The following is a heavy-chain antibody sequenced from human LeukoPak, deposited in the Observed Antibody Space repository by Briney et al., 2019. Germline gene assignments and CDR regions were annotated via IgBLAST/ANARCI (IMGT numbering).Heavy chain of an antibody. J-gene: IGHJ4*02. V-gene: IGHV3-73*01. CDR3: TSLGGFGGVIVSNY. CDR1: GFTFSGSA. CDR2: IRSKAISYAT. D-gene: IGHD3-16*02. Sequence: GGSLRLSCAASGFTFSGSAMHWVRQASGKGLEWVGRIRSKAISYATAYAASVKGRFTISRDDSKNTAYLQMNSLKTEDTAVYYCTSLGGFGGVIVSNYWGQGTLVTVSS.